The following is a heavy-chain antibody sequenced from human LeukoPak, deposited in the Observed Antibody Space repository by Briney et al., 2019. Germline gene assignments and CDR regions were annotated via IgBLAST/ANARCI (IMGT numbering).Heavy chain of an antibody. J-gene: IGHJ6*03. D-gene: IGHD1-20*01. CDR1: GFTFSDYY. Sequence: GGSLRLSCAASGFTFSDYYMSWIRQAPGKGLEWVSYISSSGSTIYYADSVKGRFTISRDNAKNSLYLKKNSLRAEDTAVYYCARNRYNWEGVDSYFYYMDVWGKGTTVTVSS. CDR3: ARNRYNWEGVDSYFYYMDV. V-gene: IGHV3-11*04. CDR2: ISSSGSTI.